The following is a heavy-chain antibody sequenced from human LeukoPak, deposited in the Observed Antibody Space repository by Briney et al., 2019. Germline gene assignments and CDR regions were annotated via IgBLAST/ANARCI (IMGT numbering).Heavy chain of an antibody. D-gene: IGHD3-9*01. V-gene: IGHV3-11*01. J-gene: IGHJ4*02. Sequence: GGSLRLSCAASGFTFSDYYMSWIRQAPGKGLEWVSYISSSGGTIYYAGSVKGRFTISRDNTKNLLYLQMDSLTAEDTAVYYCTRDRGDDILTGYYDHWGQGTLVTVSS. CDR3: TRDRGDDILTGYYDH. CDR2: ISSSGGTI. CDR1: GFTFSDYY.